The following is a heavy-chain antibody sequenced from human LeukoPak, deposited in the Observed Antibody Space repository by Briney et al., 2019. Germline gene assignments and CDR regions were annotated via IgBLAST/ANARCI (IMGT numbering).Heavy chain of an antibody. J-gene: IGHJ4*02. V-gene: IGHV3-23*01. Sequence: GSLRLSCAASGFTFSSYAMSWVRQAPGKGLEWVSAISGSGGSTYYADSVKGRFTISRDNSKNTLYLQMNSLRAEDTAVYYCATSGRIVVVPAAPGDYWGQGTLVTVSS. CDR1: GFTFSSYA. D-gene: IGHD2-2*01. CDR3: ATSGRIVVVPAAPGDY. CDR2: ISGSGGST.